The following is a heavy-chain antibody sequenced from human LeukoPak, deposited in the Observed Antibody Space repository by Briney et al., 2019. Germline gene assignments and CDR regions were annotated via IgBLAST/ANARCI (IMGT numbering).Heavy chain of an antibody. CDR3: ARSPACSSGTCYPNWFDP. J-gene: IGHJ5*02. CDR2: IYPSGSDT. CDR1: GYNFNSHW. D-gene: IGHD2-15*01. Sequence: PGESLKISCKGSGYNFNSHWIAWVRQMPGKGLEWMGNIYPSGSDTTYRPSFQGQVTISADKSISTAYLQWSSLEASDTAMFYCARSPACSSGTCYPNWFDPWGQGTLVTVSS. V-gene: IGHV5-51*01.